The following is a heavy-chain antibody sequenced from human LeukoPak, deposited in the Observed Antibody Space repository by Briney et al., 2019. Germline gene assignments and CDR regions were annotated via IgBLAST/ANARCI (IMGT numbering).Heavy chain of an antibody. CDR2: ISGSGGST. CDR1: GFTFSSYA. V-gene: IGHV3-23*01. J-gene: IGHJ4*02. Sequence: PGGSLRLSCAASGFTFSSYAMSWVRQAPGKGLEWVSAISGSGGSTYYADSVKGRFTISRDNSKNTLYLQMNSLRAEDTAVYYCAKDPYYDFWSAYPPGYWGQGTLVTVSS. CDR3: AKDPYYDFWSAYPPGY. D-gene: IGHD3-3*01.